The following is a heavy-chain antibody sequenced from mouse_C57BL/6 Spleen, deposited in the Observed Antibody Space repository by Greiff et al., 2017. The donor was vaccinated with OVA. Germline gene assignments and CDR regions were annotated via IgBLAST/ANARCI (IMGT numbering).Heavy chain of an antibody. CDR3: VRERWASRGYFDV. CDR2: IRSKSSNYAT. D-gene: IGHD1-1*02. V-gene: IGHV10-3*01. Sequence: EVQLVESGGGLVQPQGSLKLSCAASGFTFHTYAMHWVRPAPGKGLEWVARIRSKSSNYATYSAASVKDRFTISRDDSQSMLYLQMNNLKTEDTARYYGVRERWASRGYFDVWGTGTTVTVSA. J-gene: IGHJ1*03. CDR1: GFTFHTYA.